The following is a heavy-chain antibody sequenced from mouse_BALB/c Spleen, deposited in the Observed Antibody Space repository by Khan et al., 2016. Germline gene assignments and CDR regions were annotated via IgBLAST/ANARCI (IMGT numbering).Heavy chain of an antibody. CDR1: GYSFTGYY. Sequence: LVKTGASVKISCKASGYSFTGYYMHWVKQSHGKSLEWIGYISCYNGATKYNQKFKGKATFTVDTSSNTAYMQFNSLTSEDSAVYYGARPYFGYDEGYYFDYWGQGTTLTVSS. J-gene: IGHJ2*01. CDR2: ISCYNGAT. V-gene: IGHV1S34*01. D-gene: IGHD2-14*01. CDR3: ARPYFGYDEGYYFDY.